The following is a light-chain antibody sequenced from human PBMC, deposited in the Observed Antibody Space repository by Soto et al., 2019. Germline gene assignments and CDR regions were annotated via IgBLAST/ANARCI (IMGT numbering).Light chain of an antibody. CDR3: GTWDSSLSAVV. Sequence: QSVLTQPPSVSAAPGQRVTISCSGSSSNIGGNSVSWYQQLPGTASKLLIYDDDKRPSGIPDRFSGSKSGTSATLGITGLQTGDEADYYCGTWDSSLSAVVFGGGTKVTVL. CDR1: SSNIGGNS. CDR2: DDD. V-gene: IGLV1-51*01. J-gene: IGLJ2*01.